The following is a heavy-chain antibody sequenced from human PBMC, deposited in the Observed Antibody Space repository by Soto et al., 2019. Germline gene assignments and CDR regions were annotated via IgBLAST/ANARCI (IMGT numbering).Heavy chain of an antibody. CDR3: ARGIPDYSNRYYYYYYYMDV. V-gene: IGHV1-8*01. D-gene: IGHD4-4*01. J-gene: IGHJ6*03. Sequence: QVQLVQSGAEVKKPGASVKVSCKASGYTFTSYDINWVRQATGQGLEWMGWMNPNSGNTGYAQKFQGRVTMTRNTSRSTAYMELSSLRSEDTAVYYCARGIPDYSNRYYYYYYYMDVWGKGTTVTVSS. CDR2: MNPNSGNT. CDR1: GYTFTSYD.